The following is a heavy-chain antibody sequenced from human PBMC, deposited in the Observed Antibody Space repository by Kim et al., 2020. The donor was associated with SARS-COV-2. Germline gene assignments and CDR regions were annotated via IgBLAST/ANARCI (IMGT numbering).Heavy chain of an antibody. CDR1: GFNFTNHA. J-gene: IGHJ4*02. D-gene: IGHD5-12*01. CDR3: AKDALRYSVYGLDS. V-gene: IGHV3-23*01. CDR2: VSGSGDDT. Sequence: GGSLRLSCVASGFNFTNHAMSWVRQAPGKGLEWVSTVSGSGDDTYYTDSVRGRFTISRDISKNTLYLQMSSLRAEDTALYYCAKDALRYSVYGLDSWGQGTLVTVSS.